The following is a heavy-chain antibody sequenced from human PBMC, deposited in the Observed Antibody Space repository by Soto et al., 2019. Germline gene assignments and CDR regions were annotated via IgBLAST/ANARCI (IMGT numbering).Heavy chain of an antibody. CDR3: ARDTDDSSGFYWNYVFDV. D-gene: IGHD3-22*01. CDR1: GFTFSSYA. Sequence: QVQLVESGGGVVQPGRSLRLSCAASGFTFSSYAMHWARQAPGKGLEWVTVISYDGSQKYYADSVKGLFTISRDNSKNTLYLQMNSLRAEDTAVYYCARDTDDSSGFYWNYVFDVWGQGPIVTVSS. V-gene: IGHV3-30-3*01. J-gene: IGHJ3*01. CDR2: ISYDGSQK.